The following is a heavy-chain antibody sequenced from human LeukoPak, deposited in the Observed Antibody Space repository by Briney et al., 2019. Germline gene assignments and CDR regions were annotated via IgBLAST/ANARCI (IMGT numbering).Heavy chain of an antibody. J-gene: IGHJ4*02. Sequence: GASVKVSCKASGYSFTSYGFNWVRQAPGQGLEWMGWISAYNGNTNYAQKLQGRVTMTTDTSTSTAYMELRSLRSDDTAVYYCARAVSSWWYFDYWGQGTLVTVSS. CDR2: ISAYNGNT. V-gene: IGHV1-18*01. CDR3: ARAVSSWWYFDY. CDR1: GYSFTSYG. D-gene: IGHD6-13*01.